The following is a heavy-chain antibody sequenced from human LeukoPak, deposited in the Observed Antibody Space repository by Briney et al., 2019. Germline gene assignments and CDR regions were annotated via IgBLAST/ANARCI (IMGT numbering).Heavy chain of an antibody. CDR2: IYYSGST. D-gene: IGHD4-17*01. Sequence: SETLSLTCTVSGGSISSYYWSWIRQPPGKGLEWIGYIYYSGSTNYNPSLKSRVTISVDTSKNQFSLKLSSVTAADTAVYYCARETTVTRYGMDVWGQGTTVTVSS. J-gene: IGHJ6*02. CDR3: ARETTVTRYGMDV. CDR1: GGSISSYY. V-gene: IGHV4-59*01.